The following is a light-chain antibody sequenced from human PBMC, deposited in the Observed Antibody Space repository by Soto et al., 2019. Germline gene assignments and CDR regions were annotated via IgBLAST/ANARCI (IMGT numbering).Light chain of an antibody. J-gene: IGLJ1*01. CDR3: SSYAGSNRDV. CDR2: EVS. CDR1: SSDVGGNNY. Sequence: QSALTQPPSASGSPGQSVTISCTGTSSDVGGNNYLSWYQQHPGKAPKLLIYEVSKRPSGVPDRFSGSKSGNTASLTVSGLQAEDEADYYCSSYAGSNRDVFGTGTKVTVL. V-gene: IGLV2-8*01.